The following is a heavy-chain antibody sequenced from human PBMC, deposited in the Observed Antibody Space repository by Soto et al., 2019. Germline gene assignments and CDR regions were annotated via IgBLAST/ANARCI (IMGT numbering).Heavy chain of an antibody. Sequence: ASVKVSCKGSGYTLTSYGISWVRQAPGQGLEWMGWISAYNGNTNYAQKLQGRVTMTTDTSTSTAYMELRSLRSDDTAVYYCARVRIGSSWYVVGLDDWGQGTLVTVSS. J-gene: IGHJ4*02. CDR1: GYTLTSYG. CDR3: ARVRIGSSWYVVGLDD. CDR2: ISAYNGNT. V-gene: IGHV1-18*01. D-gene: IGHD6-13*01.